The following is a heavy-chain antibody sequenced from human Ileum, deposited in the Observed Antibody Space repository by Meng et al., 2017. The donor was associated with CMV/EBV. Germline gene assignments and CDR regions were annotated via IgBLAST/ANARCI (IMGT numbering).Heavy chain of an antibody. V-gene: IGHV1-18*04. CDR2: ISAYNGDI. D-gene: IGHD6-6*01. CDR3: VRDHASSSQLLDY. Sequence: VPLVQSGAGVKNIGASVKVSCKASGYTFSSYSFSWVRQAPGQGLEWMGWISAYNGDIKYAQKFRDRVTMTTDTSTSTAYMDLRGLRSDDTAVYYCVRDHASSSQLLDYWGQGTLVTVSS. J-gene: IGHJ4*02. CDR1: GYTFSSYS.